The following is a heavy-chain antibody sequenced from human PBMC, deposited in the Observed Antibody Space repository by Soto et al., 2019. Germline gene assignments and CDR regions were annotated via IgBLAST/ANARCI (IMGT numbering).Heavy chain of an antibody. D-gene: IGHD3-10*01. Sequence: ASVKVSCKASGYTFTSYAMHWVRQAPGQRLEWMGWINAGNGNTKYSQKFQGRVTITRDTSASTAYMELSSLRSEDTAVYYCARDLGGYGSGSYDYWGQGTLVTVSS. J-gene: IGHJ4*02. CDR2: INAGNGNT. CDR1: GYTFTSYA. V-gene: IGHV1-3*01. CDR3: ARDLGGYGSGSYDY.